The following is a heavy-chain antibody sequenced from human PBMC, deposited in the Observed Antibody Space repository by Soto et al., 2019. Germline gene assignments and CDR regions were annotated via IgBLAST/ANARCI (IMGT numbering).Heavy chain of an antibody. CDR2: VIPILGQA. CDR1: GGTFSSYV. Sequence: QLVQSGAEVKKPGSSVKISCKASGGTFSSYVISWLRQAPGQGLEWMGGVIPILGQAYYAPNLQGRVTIIADGSTRTAYMELNRLTSADTAVYFCARVGGVGAPPGTDFWGQGTLVTVSS. J-gene: IGHJ4*02. D-gene: IGHD1-26*01. CDR3: ARVGGVGAPPGTDF. V-gene: IGHV1-69*01.